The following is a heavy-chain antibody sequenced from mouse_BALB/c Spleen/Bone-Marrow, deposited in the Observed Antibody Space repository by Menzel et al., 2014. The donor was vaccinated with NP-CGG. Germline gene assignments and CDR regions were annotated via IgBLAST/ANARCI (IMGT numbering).Heavy chain of an antibody. CDR1: GFSLTTYG. J-gene: IGHJ2*01. V-gene: IGHV2-9*02. CDR3: ARGVRHFDH. CDR2: IWAGGST. Sequence: VQRVESGPGLVAPSQSLSITCTVSGFSLTTYGVHWVRQPPGKGPEWLGVIWAGGSTNYTSALMSRLSISKDNSKSXVFLKMNSLQTDDTAMYYCARGVRHFDHWGQGTTLTVSS.